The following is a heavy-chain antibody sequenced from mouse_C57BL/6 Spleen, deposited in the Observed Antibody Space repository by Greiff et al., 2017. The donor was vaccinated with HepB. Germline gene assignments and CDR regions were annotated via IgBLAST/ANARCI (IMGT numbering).Heavy chain of an antibody. V-gene: IGHV1-80*01. CDR2: IYPGDGDT. J-gene: IGHJ4*01. CDR1: GYAFSSYW. D-gene: IGHD3-3*01. CDR3: ASRRDVDYAMDY. Sequence: VQLQESGAELVKPGASVKISCKASGYAFSSYWMNWVKQRPGKGLEWIGQIYPGDGDTNYNGKFKGKATLTADKSSSTAYMQLSSLTSEDSAVYFCASRRDVDYAMDYWGQGTSVTVSS.